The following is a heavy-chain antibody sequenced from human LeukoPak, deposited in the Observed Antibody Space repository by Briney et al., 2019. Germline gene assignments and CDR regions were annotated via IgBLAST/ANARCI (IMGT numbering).Heavy chain of an antibody. D-gene: IGHD2-15*01. V-gene: IGHV4-31*03. J-gene: IGHJ6*02. CDR2: IYYSGST. Sequence: TSETLSLTCTVSGASVSSGGYSWTWIRQYPGKGLEWIGYIYYSGSTYYNPSLESRVIISIDISKNQFSLRLSSVTAADTAVYYCAREIVVVVASTRYYNGMDVWGQGTTVTVSS. CDR1: GASVSSGGYS. CDR3: AREIVVVVASTRYYNGMDV.